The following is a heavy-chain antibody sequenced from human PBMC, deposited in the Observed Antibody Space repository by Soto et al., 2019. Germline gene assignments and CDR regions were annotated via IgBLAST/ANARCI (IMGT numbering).Heavy chain of an antibody. CDR3: AMYPLQYSSSSEAHWFDT. V-gene: IGHV1-18*01. D-gene: IGHD6-6*01. Sequence: ASVKVSCKASGYTFTSYGISWVRQAPGQGLEWMGWISAYNGNTNYAQKLQGRVTMTTDTSTSTAYIELRSLRSDDTAVDYWAMYPLQYSSSSEAHWFDTWGQGTLGTVSS. CDR1: GYTFTSYG. J-gene: IGHJ5*02. CDR2: ISAYNGNT.